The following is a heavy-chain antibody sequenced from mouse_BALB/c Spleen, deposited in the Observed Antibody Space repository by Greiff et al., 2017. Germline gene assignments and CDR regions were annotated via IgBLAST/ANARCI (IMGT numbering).Heavy chain of an antibody. CDR2: ILPGSGST. D-gene: IGHD2-2*01. CDR1: GYTFSSYW. Sequence: QVQLQQSGAELMKPGASVKISCKASGYTFSSYWIEWVKQRPGHGLEWIGEILPGSGSTNYNEKFKGKATFTADTSSNTAYMQLSSLTSEDSAVYYCARWGYGYDWFAYWGQGTLVTVSA. CDR3: ARWGYGYDWFAY. J-gene: IGHJ3*01. V-gene: IGHV1-9*01.